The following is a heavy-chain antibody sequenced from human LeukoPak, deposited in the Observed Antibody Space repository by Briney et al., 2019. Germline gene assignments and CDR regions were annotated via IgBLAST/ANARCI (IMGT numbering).Heavy chain of an antibody. CDR3: ARSSTSFLMDV. CDR2: INPNSGGT. CDR1: GYTFTSYY. Sequence: ASVTLSCKASGYTFTSYYMHWVRQAPGQGLEWMGWINPNSGGTNYAQKFQGRVTMTRATSISTAYMELSRLRSDDTAVYYCARSSTSFLMDVWGKGTTVTVSS. J-gene: IGHJ6*04. V-gene: IGHV1-2*02. D-gene: IGHD2-2*01.